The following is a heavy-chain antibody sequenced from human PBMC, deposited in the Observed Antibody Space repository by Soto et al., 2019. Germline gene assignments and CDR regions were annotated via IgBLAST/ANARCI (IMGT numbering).Heavy chain of an antibody. Sequence: ASVKVSCKASGYTFTSYAMHWVRQAPGQRLEWMGWINAGNGNTKYSQKFQGRVTITRDTSTSTVYMELSSLRSEDTAVYYCARETPYSSSSSGMDVWGQGTTVTVSS. CDR1: GYTFTSYA. CDR3: ARETPYSSSSSGMDV. J-gene: IGHJ6*02. D-gene: IGHD6-6*01. V-gene: IGHV1-3*01. CDR2: INAGNGNT.